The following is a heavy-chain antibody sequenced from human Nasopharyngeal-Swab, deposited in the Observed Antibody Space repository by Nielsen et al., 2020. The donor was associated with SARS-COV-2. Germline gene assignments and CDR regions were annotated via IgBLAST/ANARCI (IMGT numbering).Heavy chain of an antibody. CDR1: GFTFSRID. Sequence: GESLKISCAASGFTFSRIDMHWVRQVMGKGLEWVSAIGTAGDTYYPRSMKGRFTISRGDAENILYLQMNSLRAEDTAVYYCTRTLSASYMDVWGKGTTVTVSS. CDR2: IGTAGDT. CDR3: TRTLSASYMDV. J-gene: IGHJ6*03. V-gene: IGHV3-13*01.